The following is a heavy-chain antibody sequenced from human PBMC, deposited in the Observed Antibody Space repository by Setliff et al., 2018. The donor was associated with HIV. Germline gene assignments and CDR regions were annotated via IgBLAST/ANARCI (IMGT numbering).Heavy chain of an antibody. D-gene: IGHD3-10*01. J-gene: IGHJ4*02. CDR2: IIPIFGTA. V-gene: IGHV1-69*13. CDR1: GDTFRTDA. Sequence: GASVKVSCKTSGDTFRTDAISWVRQAPGQGLEWMGGIIPIFGTANYAQKFQGRVTITADESTSTAYMELSSLRSEDTAVYYCASETGSYYLKGGDRPHFNWGQGTLVTVSS. CDR3: ASETGSYYLKGGDRPHFN.